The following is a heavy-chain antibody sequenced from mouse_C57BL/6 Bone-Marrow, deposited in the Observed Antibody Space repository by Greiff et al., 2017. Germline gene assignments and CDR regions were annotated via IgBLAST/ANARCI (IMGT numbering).Heavy chain of an antibody. V-gene: IGHV1-50*01. D-gene: IGHD1-2*01. Sequence: QVQLQQPGAELVKPGASVKLSCKASGYTFTSYWMQWVKQRPGQGLEWIGEIDPSDSYTNYNQKFKGKATLTVDTSSSTASMQLSSLTSEDSAVYYCARGDTTADWYFDDWGTGTTVTVSS. CDR2: IDPSDSYT. J-gene: IGHJ1*03. CDR3: ARGDTTADWYFDD. CDR1: GYTFTSYW.